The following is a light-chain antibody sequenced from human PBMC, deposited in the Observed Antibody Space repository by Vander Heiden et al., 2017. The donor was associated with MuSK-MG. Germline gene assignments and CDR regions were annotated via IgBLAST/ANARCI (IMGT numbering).Light chain of an antibody. Sequence: QSGLTQPPSASGTPGQRVSISCSGSSPNIGSNTVSWFQQVPGTAPKLLIYSNNQRPSGVPDRFSGSKSGTSASLAISDLQSEDEADYYCAAWDGSLHGLFGGGTKLTVL. V-gene: IGLV1-44*01. CDR3: AAWDGSLHGL. CDR1: SPNIGSNT. J-gene: IGLJ2*01. CDR2: SNN.